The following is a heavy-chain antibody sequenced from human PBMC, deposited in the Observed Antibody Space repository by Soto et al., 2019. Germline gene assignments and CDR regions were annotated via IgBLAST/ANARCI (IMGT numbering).Heavy chain of an antibody. CDR1: GGSISSSSYY. Sequence: SETLSLTCTVSGGSISSSSYYWGWIRQPPGKGLEWIGSIYYSGSTYYNPSLKSRVTISVDTSKNQFSLKLSSVTAADTAVYYCARYGRITIFGVVNNGMDVWGQGTTVTVSS. CDR3: ARYGRITIFGVVNNGMDV. CDR2: IYYSGST. D-gene: IGHD3-3*01. V-gene: IGHV4-39*01. J-gene: IGHJ6*02.